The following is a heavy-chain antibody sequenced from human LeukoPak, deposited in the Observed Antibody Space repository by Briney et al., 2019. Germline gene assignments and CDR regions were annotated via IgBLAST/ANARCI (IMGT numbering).Heavy chain of an antibody. CDR1: GFTLNSYT. CDR2: ISSSSAYK. CDR3: ATYSKGGGYDAFDI. J-gene: IGHJ3*02. V-gene: IGHV3-21*06. Sequence: GGSLRLSCAASGFTLNSYTMNWVRQLPGKGLEWVSSISSSSAYKHYADSVMGRFTISKDNAENYLYLHLNSLRAEDTAVYYCATYSKGGGYDAFDIWGQGTMVTVSS. D-gene: IGHD4-11*01.